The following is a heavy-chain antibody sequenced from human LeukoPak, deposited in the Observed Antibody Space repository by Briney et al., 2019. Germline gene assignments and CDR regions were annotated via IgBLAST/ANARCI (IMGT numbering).Heavy chain of an antibody. J-gene: IGHJ4*02. V-gene: IGHV3-53*01. D-gene: IGHD5-18*01. CDR1: RFTFSSYG. Sequence: GGSLRLSCAASRFTFSSYGMHWVRQAPGKGLEWVSVIYSGGSTYYADSVKGRFTISRDNSKNTLYLQMNSLRAEDTAVYYCASDLGYGDYWGQGTLVTVSS. CDR2: IYSGGST. CDR3: ASDLGYGDY.